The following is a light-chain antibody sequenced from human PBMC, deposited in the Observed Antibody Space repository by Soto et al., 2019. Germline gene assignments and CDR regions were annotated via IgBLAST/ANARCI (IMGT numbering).Light chain of an antibody. CDR1: QTVSSY. V-gene: IGKV1-39*01. J-gene: IGKJ5*01. Sequence: DIELTQSPSSLSAPVGDTFTIICRASQTVSSYLNWYQQKVGQAPRLLIYFISRLQTGVPSRFSGSGSGRDFTLTITSPQPEDSATYYCQQTYSRPITFGQGTRLEIK. CDR2: FIS. CDR3: QQTYSRPIT.